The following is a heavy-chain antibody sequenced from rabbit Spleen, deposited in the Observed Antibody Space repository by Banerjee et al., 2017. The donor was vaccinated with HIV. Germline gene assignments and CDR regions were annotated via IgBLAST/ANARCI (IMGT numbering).Heavy chain of an antibody. CDR1: GIDFSNYYY. V-gene: IGHV1S45*01. CDR3: MKDTAGNDYDM. J-gene: IGHJ4*01. Sequence: QQQLEESGGGLVKPGGTLTLTCKASGIDFSNYYYMCWVRQAPGKGLEWIGCICTSTGSTYYASWAKGRFTVSKTSSTTVTLQMTSLTAADTATYFCMKDTAGNDYDMWGPGTLVTVS. D-gene: IGHD6-1*01. CDR2: ICTSTGST.